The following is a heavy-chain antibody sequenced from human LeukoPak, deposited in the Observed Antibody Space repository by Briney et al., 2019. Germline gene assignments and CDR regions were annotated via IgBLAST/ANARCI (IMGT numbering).Heavy chain of an antibody. D-gene: IGHD5-12*01. V-gene: IGHV3-7*03. Sequence: GGALRLSCAASGFTFSSYWMTWVRQIPGRGLEWVANIKEDGSETYLAASVKGRFTISRDNAKKSLYLQMNSLREEDTAVYYCTRAIGGLDVVPTTFDYWGQGTLVTVSS. CDR1: GFTFSSYW. J-gene: IGHJ4*02. CDR3: TRAIGGLDVVPTTFDY. CDR2: IKEDGSET.